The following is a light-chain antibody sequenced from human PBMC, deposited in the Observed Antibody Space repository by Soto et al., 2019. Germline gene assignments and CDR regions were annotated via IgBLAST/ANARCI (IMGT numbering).Light chain of an antibody. Sequence: IVLTQSPGTLSLSPVERATLSFRASQSVSSSYLAWYQQKPGQAPRLLIYDASNRATGIPARFSGSGSGTDFTLTISSMQSEDFAVYYCQQYNNWPRTFGQGTKVDIK. J-gene: IGKJ1*01. CDR2: DAS. CDR1: QSVSSSY. CDR3: QQYNNWPRT. V-gene: IGKV3-20*01.